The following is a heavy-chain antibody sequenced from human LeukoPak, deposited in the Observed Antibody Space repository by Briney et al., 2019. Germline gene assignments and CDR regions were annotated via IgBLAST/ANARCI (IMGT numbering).Heavy chain of an antibody. Sequence: GGSLRLSCAASGFTFSSYSMNWVRQAPGKGLEWVSPISSRSSYIYYADSVKGRFTISRDNAKNSLYLQMNSLRAEDTAVYYCARGPIDPTYYYGSGSYYSNWFDPWGQGTLVTVSS. CDR3: ARGPIDPTYYYGSGSYYSNWFDP. D-gene: IGHD3-10*01. CDR2: ISSRSSYI. CDR1: GFTFSSYS. J-gene: IGHJ5*02. V-gene: IGHV3-21*01.